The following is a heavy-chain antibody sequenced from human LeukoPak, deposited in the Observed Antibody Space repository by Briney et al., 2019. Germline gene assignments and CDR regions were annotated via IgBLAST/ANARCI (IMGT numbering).Heavy chain of an antibody. CDR3: ACLISSHHSFDY. J-gene: IGHJ4*02. CDR1: GDSISSSSFF. CDR2: IFYTGST. Sequence: PSETLSLTCTVSGDSISSSSFFWSWIRQLPGGGLEYIGSIFYTGSTYYNPSLKSRVTISIETSKNQFSLRLWSVTAADTAVFYCACLISSHHSFDYWGQGTLVTVSS. D-gene: IGHD2/OR15-2a*01. V-gene: IGHV4-39*01.